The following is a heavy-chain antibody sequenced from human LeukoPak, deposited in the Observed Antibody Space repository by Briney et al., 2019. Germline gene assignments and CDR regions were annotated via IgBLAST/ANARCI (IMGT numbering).Heavy chain of an antibody. CDR3: ARGRGSLNNFDY. CDR1: GGSFSGYY. V-gene: IGHV4-34*01. D-gene: IGHD1-26*01. CDR2: INHSGST. Sequence: SETLSLTCAVYGGSFSGYYWSWIRQPPGKGLEWIGEINHSGSTNYNPSLKSRVTISVDTSKNQFSLKLSPVTAVDTAVYYCARGRGSLNNFDYWGQGTLVTVSS. J-gene: IGHJ4*02.